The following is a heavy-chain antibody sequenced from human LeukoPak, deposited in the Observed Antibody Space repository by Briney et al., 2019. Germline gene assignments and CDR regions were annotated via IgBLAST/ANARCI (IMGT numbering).Heavy chain of an antibody. CDR2: INHSGST. Sequence: SETLSLTCAVYGGSFSGYYWSWIRQPPGKGLEWIGEINHSGSTNYNPSLKSRVTISVDKSKNQFSLKLSSVTAADTAVYYCARVGIGYSSSWSDYWGQGTLVTVSS. J-gene: IGHJ4*02. V-gene: IGHV4-34*01. CDR3: ARVGIGYSSSWSDY. CDR1: GGSFSGYY. D-gene: IGHD6-13*01.